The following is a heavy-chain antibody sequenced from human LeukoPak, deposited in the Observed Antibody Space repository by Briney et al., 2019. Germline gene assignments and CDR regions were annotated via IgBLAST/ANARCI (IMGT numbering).Heavy chain of an antibody. Sequence: GGSLRLSCAASGVTFSSYGMSWVRQAPGKGLEWVSAISGSGGGTDYADSVKGRFTISRDNSKNTLYLQMNSLRAEDMALYYCAKGGGGRLIYYYYMDVWGKGTTVTVSS. CDR1: GVTFSSYG. CDR2: ISGSGGGT. J-gene: IGHJ6*03. CDR3: AKGGGGRLIYYYYMDV. V-gene: IGHV3-23*01. D-gene: IGHD3-16*01.